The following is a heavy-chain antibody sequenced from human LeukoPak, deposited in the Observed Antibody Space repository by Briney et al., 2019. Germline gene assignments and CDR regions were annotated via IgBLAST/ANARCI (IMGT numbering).Heavy chain of an antibody. D-gene: IGHD5-12*01. Sequence: GGSLRLSCAASGFTVSSNYMSWVRQAPGQGLEWVSVIYSGGSTYYADSVKGRFTISRDNSKNTLYLQMNSLRAEDTAVYYCARYSGYDDAFDIWGQGTMVTVSS. CDR3: ARYSGYDDAFDI. CDR2: IYSGGST. CDR1: GFTVSSNY. J-gene: IGHJ3*02. V-gene: IGHV3-53*01.